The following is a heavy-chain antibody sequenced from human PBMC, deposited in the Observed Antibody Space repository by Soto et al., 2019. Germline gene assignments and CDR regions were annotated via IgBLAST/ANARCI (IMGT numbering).Heavy chain of an antibody. Sequence: ASVKVSCKASGGTFSSYAISWVRQAPGQGLEWMGGIIPIFGTANYAQKFQGRVTITADESTSTAYMELSSLRSEDTAVYYCASNGVAIFGVVNWFDPGGQGTLVTVAS. D-gene: IGHD3-3*01. J-gene: IGHJ5*02. CDR2: IIPIFGTA. CDR3: ASNGVAIFGVVNWFDP. V-gene: IGHV1-69*13. CDR1: GGTFSSYA.